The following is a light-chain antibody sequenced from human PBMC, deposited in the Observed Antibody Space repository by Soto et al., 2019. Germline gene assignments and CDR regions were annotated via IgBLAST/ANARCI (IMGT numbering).Light chain of an antibody. Sequence: ENVLTQSPATLSLSPGEIATLSCRASQSFSSNLAWDQQKPSQAPWRLIYGASTRATGIPARFSGSGSGTEFTLTVDRLEPEDFAVYYCHQYGSSPQTCGRGTKVDI. V-gene: IGKV3-20*01. CDR2: GAS. CDR3: HQYGSSPQT. J-gene: IGKJ1*01. CDR1: QSFSSN.